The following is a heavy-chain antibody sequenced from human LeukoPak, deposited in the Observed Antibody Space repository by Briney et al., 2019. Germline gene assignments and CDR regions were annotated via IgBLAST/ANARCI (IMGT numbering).Heavy chain of an antibody. V-gene: IGHV4-61*02. D-gene: IGHD6-19*01. CDR2: IYTSDNT. J-gene: IGHJ6*01. CDR1: GGSISSDSHY. Sequence: SQTLSLTCTVSGGSISSDSHYWRCLRQPPGKGVERIERIYTSDNTNYNPSRESPATISIDMPKNQCSMRLSSVSAVATAVYYCARVGGYRIGWYPLDFWG. CDR3: ARVGGYRIGWYPLDF.